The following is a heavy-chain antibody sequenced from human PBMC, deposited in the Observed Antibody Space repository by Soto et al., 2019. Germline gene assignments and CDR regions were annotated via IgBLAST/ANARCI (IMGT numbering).Heavy chain of an antibody. V-gene: IGHV1-46*01. CDR2: INPSGGST. Sequence: QVQLVQSGAEVKKPGASVKVSCKASGYTFTSYYMHWVRQAPGQGLEWMGIINPSGGSTSYAQKFQGRVTIPRDTATSTVYMELISLRSEDTAVYYCARARIAARPGAFDIWGQGTMVTVSS. J-gene: IGHJ3*02. CDR1: GYTFTSYY. D-gene: IGHD6-6*01. CDR3: ARARIAARPGAFDI.